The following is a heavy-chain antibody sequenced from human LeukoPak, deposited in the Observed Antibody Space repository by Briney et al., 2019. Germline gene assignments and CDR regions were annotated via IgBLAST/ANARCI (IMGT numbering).Heavy chain of an antibody. D-gene: IGHD5-12*01. J-gene: IGHJ4*02. CDR1: GYTFTSYW. CDR3: ARLVQVVATITSTAGYFDY. Sequence: GESLKISCEGSGYTFTSYWIAWVRQTPGKGLEWMGIIYPGDSDTRYSPSFQGQVTISADKSISTAYLQWSSLKASDTAMYYCARLVQVVATITSTAGYFDYWGQGTLVTVSS. CDR2: IYPGDSDT. V-gene: IGHV5-51*01.